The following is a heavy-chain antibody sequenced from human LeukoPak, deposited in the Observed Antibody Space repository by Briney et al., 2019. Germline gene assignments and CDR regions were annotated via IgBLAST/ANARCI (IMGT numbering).Heavy chain of an antibody. CDR3: ARGVADTKWYFDL. J-gene: IGHJ2*01. Sequence: SGGSLRLSCAASGFTVSSNYMTWVRQAPGKGLEWVSVIYSGGSTYYADSVKGRFTISRDNSKNTLYLQMNSLRAEDTAVYYCARGVADTKWYFDLWGRGTLVTVSS. V-gene: IGHV3-53*01. D-gene: IGHD3-22*01. CDR1: GFTVSSNY. CDR2: IYSGGST.